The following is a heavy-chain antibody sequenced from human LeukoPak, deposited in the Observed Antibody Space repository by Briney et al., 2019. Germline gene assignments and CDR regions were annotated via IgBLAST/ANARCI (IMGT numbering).Heavy chain of an antibody. CDR2: IYSGGST. J-gene: IGHJ4*02. V-gene: IGHV3-66*01. CDR1: GFTVSSNY. D-gene: IGHD2-15*01. CDR3: ARGIPVAL. Sequence: PGGSLRLSCAASGFTVSSNYMSWVRQAPGKGLDWVSVIYSGGSTYYADSVKGRFILSRDNSKNTLYLQMNSLRAEDTGVYYCARGIPVALWGQGTLVTVSS.